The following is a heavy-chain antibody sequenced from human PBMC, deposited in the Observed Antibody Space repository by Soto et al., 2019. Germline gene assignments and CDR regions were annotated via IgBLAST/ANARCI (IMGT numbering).Heavy chain of an antibody. Sequence: ASVTVSCKASGYTFSNYGISWVRQVPGQGLEWMAWIISYNGNTNYAQKFQGRVTVTTDTSTSTAYMELRSLRSDDTAVYYCGRGNKLVVPGGTPIYYYYGMDVWGQGTTVTVSS. CDR1: GYTFSNYG. J-gene: IGHJ6*02. D-gene: IGHD2-2*01. CDR2: IISYNGNT. CDR3: GRGNKLVVPGGTPIYYYYGMDV. V-gene: IGHV1-18*01.